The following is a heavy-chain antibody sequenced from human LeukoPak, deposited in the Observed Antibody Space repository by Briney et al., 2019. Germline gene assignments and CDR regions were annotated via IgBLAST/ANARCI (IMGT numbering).Heavy chain of an antibody. J-gene: IGHJ4*02. CDR2: IYHSGST. CDR3: ARTYSSSWYFFDY. CDR1: GGSISSSNW. D-gene: IGHD6-13*01. V-gene: IGHV4-4*02. Sequence: SETLSLTCAVSGGSISSSNWWSWVRQPPGKGLEWIGEIYHSGSTNYNPSLKSRVTISVDKSKNQFSLKLSSVTAADTAVYYCARTYSSSWYFFDYWGQGTLVTVTS.